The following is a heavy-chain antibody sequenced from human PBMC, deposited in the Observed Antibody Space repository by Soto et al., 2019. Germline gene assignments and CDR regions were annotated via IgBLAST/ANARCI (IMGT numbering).Heavy chain of an antibody. CDR1: GYTFTAYQ. D-gene: IGHD3-22*01. J-gene: IGHJ4*02. V-gene: IGHV1-2*02. Sequence: ASVKVSCKASGYTFTAYQMHWVRQAPGRGLEWMGWINPNSGGTNYDRKFQGRVTMTADTSINTAYMEVTRLRFGDTAVYFCARDGNYAYVSYFFDYWGQGALVTVSS. CDR2: INPNSGGT. CDR3: ARDGNYAYVSYFFDY.